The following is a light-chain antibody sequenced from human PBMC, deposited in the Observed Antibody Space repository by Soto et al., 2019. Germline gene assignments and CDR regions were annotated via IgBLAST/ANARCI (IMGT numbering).Light chain of an antibody. V-gene: IGLV1-44*01. CDR2: GNN. CDR1: SSNIGSRT. CDR3: AAWDDSLNVV. J-gene: IGLJ2*01. Sequence: QSVLTQPPSASGTPGQRVTISCSGSSSNIGSRTVNWYQQLPGTAPKLLIYGNNQRPSGVPDRFSGSKSGASASLAISGLQSEDEADYYWAAWDDSLNVVFGGGTQLTVL.